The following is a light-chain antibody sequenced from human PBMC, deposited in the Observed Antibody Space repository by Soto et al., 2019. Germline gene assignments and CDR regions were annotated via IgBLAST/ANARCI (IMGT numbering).Light chain of an antibody. Sequence: DIPMTQSPSTLSASVGDRVTITCRASQSISSWLAWYQQKPGKAPKLLIYDASSLESGVPSRFSGSGSGTAFTLTISSLQPDDFATYYCQHYNSYPLTFGGGTRVEIK. CDR1: QSISSW. CDR3: QHYNSYPLT. CDR2: DAS. J-gene: IGKJ4*01. V-gene: IGKV1-5*01.